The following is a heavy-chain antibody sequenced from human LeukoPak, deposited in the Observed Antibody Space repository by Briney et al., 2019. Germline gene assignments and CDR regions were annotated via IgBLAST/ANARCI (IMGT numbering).Heavy chain of an antibody. CDR2: IRGDGTVT. CDR1: GFTFSYNW. V-gene: IGHV3-7*01. CDR3: ATLRGDATIFEY. J-gene: IGHJ4*02. D-gene: IGHD5-24*01. Sequence: GGSLRLSCAASGFTFSYNWMSWVRQAPGKGLEWVATIRGDGTVTHYVDSAKGRFTISRDNAKNSMYLQMEYLGVGDTAVYYCATLRGDATIFEYWGQGTLVTVSS.